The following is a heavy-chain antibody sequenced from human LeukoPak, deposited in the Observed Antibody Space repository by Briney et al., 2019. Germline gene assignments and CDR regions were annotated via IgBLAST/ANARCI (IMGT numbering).Heavy chain of an antibody. CDR1: GGSISSYY. CDR2: IYYSGST. V-gene: IGHV4-59*01. D-gene: IGHD6-19*01. CDR3: ARDRGSSGEFQH. Sequence: QPSETLSLTCTVSGGSISSYYWSWIRQPPGKGLEWIGYIYYSGSTNYNPSLKSRVTISVDTSKNQFSLKLSSVTAADTAVYYCARDRGSSGEFQHWGQGTLVTVSS. J-gene: IGHJ1*01.